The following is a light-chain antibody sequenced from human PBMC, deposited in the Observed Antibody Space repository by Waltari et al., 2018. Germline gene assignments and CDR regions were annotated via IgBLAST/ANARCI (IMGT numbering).Light chain of an antibody. CDR2: GAT. J-gene: IGKJ4*01. Sequence: DIQMTQSPSSLSASVGDRVTITCRASQAISSYLAWFQQKPGKAPKSLIYGATTLHSGVPSRFSGSGSGTDFTLTINSLQPEDFATYYCQQYNSYPLTFGGGTKVEIK. CDR3: QQYNSYPLT. CDR1: QAISSY. V-gene: IGKV1-16*01.